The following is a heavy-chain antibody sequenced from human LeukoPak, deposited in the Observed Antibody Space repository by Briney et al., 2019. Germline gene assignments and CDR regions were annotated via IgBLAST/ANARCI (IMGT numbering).Heavy chain of an antibody. Sequence: PGGSLRHSCSASGFTFSSYAMSWVRQAPGKGLEWVSAISGSGGSTYYADSVKGRFTISRDNSKNTLYLQMNSLRAEDTAVYYCAKVSLYYYGSGSPYFDYWGQGTLVTVSS. J-gene: IGHJ4*02. CDR2: ISGSGGST. CDR3: AKVSLYYYGSGSPYFDY. D-gene: IGHD3-10*01. V-gene: IGHV3-23*01. CDR1: GFTFSSYA.